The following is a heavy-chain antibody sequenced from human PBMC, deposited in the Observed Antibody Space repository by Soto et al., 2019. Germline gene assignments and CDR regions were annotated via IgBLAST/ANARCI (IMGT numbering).Heavy chain of an antibody. V-gene: IGHV4-31*03. CDR3: ARERITMIVIDY. CDR1: GGSISSGGYY. Sequence: SETLSLTCTVSGGSISSGGYYWSWVRQHPGKGLEWIGYIYYSGSTYYNPSLKSRVTISVDTSKNQFSLKLSSVTAADTAVYYCARERITMIVIDYWGQGTLVTVSS. CDR2: IYYSGST. D-gene: IGHD3-22*01. J-gene: IGHJ4*02.